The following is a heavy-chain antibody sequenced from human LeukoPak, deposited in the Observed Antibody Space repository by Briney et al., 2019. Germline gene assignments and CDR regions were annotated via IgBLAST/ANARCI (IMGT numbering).Heavy chain of an antibody. Sequence: GGSLRLSFAASEFSVGSNYMTWVRQAPGKGLEWVSLIYSGGSTYYADSVKGRFTISRDNSKNTLYLQMNSLRAEDMAVYYCARPSTTVDWYFDLWGRGTLVTVSS. J-gene: IGHJ2*01. CDR3: ARPSTTVDWYFDL. CDR1: EFSVGSNY. CDR2: IYSGGST. V-gene: IGHV3-66*04. D-gene: IGHD4-17*01.